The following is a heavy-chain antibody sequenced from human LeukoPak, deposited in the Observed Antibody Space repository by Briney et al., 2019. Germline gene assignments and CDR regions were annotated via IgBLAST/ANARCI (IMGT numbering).Heavy chain of an antibody. CDR1: GVSVTTYY. J-gene: IGHJ5*02. Sequence: SETLSLTCTVSGVSVTTYYWSWIRQPAGKGLEWIGRIYTSGSTNYNPSLKSRVTISVDTSKNQFSLKLSSVTAADTAVYYCARDVGPGYSSSWAENWFDPWGQGTLVTVSS. D-gene: IGHD6-13*01. CDR3: ARDVGPGYSSSWAENWFDP. V-gene: IGHV4-4*07. CDR2: IYTSGST.